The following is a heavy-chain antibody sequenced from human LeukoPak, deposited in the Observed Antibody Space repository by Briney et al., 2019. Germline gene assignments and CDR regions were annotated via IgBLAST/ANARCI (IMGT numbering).Heavy chain of an antibody. CDR1: GGTFSSYA. CDR3: ARALNYGSGSPQGY. Sequence: SVKVSCKASGGTFSSYAISWVRQAPGQGLEWMGGIIPIFGTANYAQKFQGRVTITADKSTSTAYMELSSLRSEDTAVYYCARALNYGSGSPQGYWGQGTLVTVSS. D-gene: IGHD3-10*01. J-gene: IGHJ4*02. V-gene: IGHV1-69*06. CDR2: IIPIFGTA.